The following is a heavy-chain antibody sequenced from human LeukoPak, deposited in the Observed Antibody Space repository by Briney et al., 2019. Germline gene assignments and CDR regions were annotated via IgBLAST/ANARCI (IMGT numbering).Heavy chain of an antibody. D-gene: IGHD6-19*01. V-gene: IGHV4-34*01. CDR1: GGSFSGYY. J-gene: IGHJ4*02. CDR2: INHSGST. Sequence: SETLSLTCAVYGGSFSGYYWSWIRQPSGKGLEWIGEINHSGSTNYNPSLKSRVTISVDTSKNQFSLKLSSVTAADTAVYYCATALAVAEIDYWGQGTLVTVSS. CDR3: ATALAVAEIDY.